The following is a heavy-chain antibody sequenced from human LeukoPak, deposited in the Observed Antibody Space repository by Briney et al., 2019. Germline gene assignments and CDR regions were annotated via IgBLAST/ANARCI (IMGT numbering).Heavy chain of an antibody. CDR2: ISVSGGST. CDR1: GFTFSSYA. J-gene: IGHJ4*02. CDR3: VKDAAGSLVRGVMNY. D-gene: IGHD3-10*01. Sequence: GGSLRLSCAASGFTFSSYAMSWVRQAPGKGLEWVSAISVSGGSTYYADSVKGRFTISRDDSKNTLYLQMNSLRAEDTAVYYCVKDAAGSLVRGVMNYWGQGTLVTVSS. V-gene: IGHV3-23*01.